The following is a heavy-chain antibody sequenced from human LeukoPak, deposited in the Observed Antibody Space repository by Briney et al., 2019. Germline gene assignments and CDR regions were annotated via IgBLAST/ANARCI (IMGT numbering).Heavy chain of an antibody. V-gene: IGHV1-69*13. Sequence: ASVKVSCKASGGTFSSYAISWVRQAPGQGLEWMGGIIPIFGTANYAQKFQGRVTITADESTSTAYMELSSLRSEDTAVYYCARGPFMIARQYYSDYWGQGTLVTVSS. CDR1: GGTFSSYA. J-gene: IGHJ4*02. CDR3: ARGPFMIARQYYSDY. D-gene: IGHD3-22*01. CDR2: IIPIFGTA.